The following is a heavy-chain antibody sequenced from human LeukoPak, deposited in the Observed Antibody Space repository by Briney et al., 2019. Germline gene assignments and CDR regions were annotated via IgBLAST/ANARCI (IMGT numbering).Heavy chain of an antibody. Sequence: GGSLRLSCAASGFTFSSYGMHWVRQAPGKGLEWVAVISYDGSNKYYADSVKGRFTISRDNSKNTLYLQMNSLRAEDTAVYYCAKEAQWLASFGYWGQGTLVTVSS. CDR3: AKEAQWLASFGY. CDR1: GFTFSSYG. V-gene: IGHV3-30*18. CDR2: ISYDGSNK. J-gene: IGHJ4*02. D-gene: IGHD6-19*01.